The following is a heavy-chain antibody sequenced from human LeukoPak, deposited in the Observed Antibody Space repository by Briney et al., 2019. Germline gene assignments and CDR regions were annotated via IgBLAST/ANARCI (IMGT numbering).Heavy chain of an antibody. CDR2: INSDSSST. Sequence: GGSLRLSCAGSGFTFRSYWMHWVRQAPGKGLVWVSRINSDSSSTNYADSVKGRFTLARDNAKNTLYLQMNSLRAEDTAVYYCARDRSGPFDYWGQGTLVTVSS. V-gene: IGHV3-74*01. CDR1: GFTFRSYW. D-gene: IGHD6-19*01. CDR3: ARDRSGPFDY. J-gene: IGHJ4*02.